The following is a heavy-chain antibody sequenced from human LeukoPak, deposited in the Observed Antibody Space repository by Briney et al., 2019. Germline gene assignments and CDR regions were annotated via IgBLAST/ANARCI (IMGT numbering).Heavy chain of an antibody. V-gene: IGHV3-74*01. CDR3: AREDPLYYYDSSGYGDY. J-gene: IGHJ4*02. D-gene: IGHD3-22*01. CDR2: INSDGSST. Sequence: GGSLRLSCVASGFTFSSYWMHWVRQDPRKGLVWVSRINSDGSSTSYADSVKGRFTISRDNAKNTLYLQMNSLRAEDTAVYYCAREDPLYYYDSSGYGDYWGQGTLVTVSS. CDR1: GFTFSSYW.